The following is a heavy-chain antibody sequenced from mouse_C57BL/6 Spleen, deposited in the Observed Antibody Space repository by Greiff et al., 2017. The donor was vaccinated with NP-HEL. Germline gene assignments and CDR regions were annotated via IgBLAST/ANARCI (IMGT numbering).Heavy chain of an antibody. J-gene: IGHJ2*01. CDR2: IDPSDSYT. V-gene: IGHV1-59*01. CDR1: GYTFTSYW. CDR3: ASGYGSSRYYFDY. Sequence: QVQLQQPGAELVRPGTSVKLSCKASGYTFTSYWMHWVKQRPGQGLEWIGVIDPSDSYTNYNQKFKGKATLTVDTSSSTAYMQLSSLTSEDSAVYYCASGYGSSRYYFDYWGQGTTLTVSS. D-gene: IGHD1-1*01.